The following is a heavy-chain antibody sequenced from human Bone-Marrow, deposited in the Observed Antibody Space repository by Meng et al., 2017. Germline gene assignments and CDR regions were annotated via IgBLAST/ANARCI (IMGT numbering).Heavy chain of an antibody. J-gene: IGHJ3*01. Sequence: SETLSLTCSVSGGSIRNFYWSWIRQSPGKGLEWIGYIYSSGSTNYTPSLKSRVTMSVDTSKNQFSLKLNSVTAADTAVYFCARDPIDISDPYYDLLTGEGDFHLWGPGTMVTVSS. CDR1: GGSIRNFY. D-gene: IGHD3-9*01. CDR2: IYSSGST. V-gene: IGHV4-59*01. CDR3: ARDPIDISDPYYDLLTGEGDFHL.